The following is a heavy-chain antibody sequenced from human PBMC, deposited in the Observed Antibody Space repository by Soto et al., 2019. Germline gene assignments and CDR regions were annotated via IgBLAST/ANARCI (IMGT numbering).Heavy chain of an antibody. CDR1: GXTFGSYA. D-gene: IGHD2-2*01. CDR3: ATDSDCSSTSCYFSVAFDI. V-gene: IGHV1-69*06. J-gene: IGHJ3*02. CDR2: IIPIFGTA. Sequence: GASVKVSCKASGXTFGSYAISWVRQAPGQGLEWMGGIIPIFGTANYAQKFQGRVTMTADKSTSTAYMELSSLRSEDTAVYYCATDSDCSSTSCYFSVAFDIWGQGTMVTVSS.